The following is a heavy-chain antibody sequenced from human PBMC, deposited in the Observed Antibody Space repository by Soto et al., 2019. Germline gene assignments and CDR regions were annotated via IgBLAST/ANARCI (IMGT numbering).Heavy chain of an antibody. V-gene: IGHV1-8*01. J-gene: IGHJ4*02. CDR2: MNPNSCNT. Sequence: SXKVSFKASGYTXTSYDIDWVRQATGQGLEWMGWMNPNSCNTGYAQKFQGRVTMNRNTSISTAHMELSSLRSEDTAVYYCARGSAIGYWGQGTLGTVS. CDR1: GYTXTSYD. CDR3: ARGSAIGY.